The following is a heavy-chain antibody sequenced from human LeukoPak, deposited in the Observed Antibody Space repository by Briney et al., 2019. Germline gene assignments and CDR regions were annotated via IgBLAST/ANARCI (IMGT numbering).Heavy chain of an antibody. Sequence: SETLSLTCTVSGGSISSSSYYWGWIRQPPGKGLEWIGSIYYSGNTYYNPSLKSRVTISVDTSKNQFSLKLSSVTAADTAVYYCARASEYSSSPPDYWGQGTLVTVSS. CDR3: ARASEYSSSPPDY. V-gene: IGHV4-39*01. D-gene: IGHD6-6*01. CDR1: GGSISSSSYY. CDR2: IYYSGNT. J-gene: IGHJ4*02.